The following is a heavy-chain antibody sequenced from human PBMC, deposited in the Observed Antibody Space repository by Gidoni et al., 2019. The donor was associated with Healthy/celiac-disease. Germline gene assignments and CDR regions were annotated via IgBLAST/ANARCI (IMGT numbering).Heavy chain of an antibody. CDR3: ARIGSSSWLSPDWFDP. J-gene: IGHJ5*02. V-gene: IGHV2-26*01. CDR2: IFSNDEK. D-gene: IGHD6-13*01. Sequence: QVTLKESGPVIVKPTENLTLTCTVSGFSLINPRMGVSWLRQPPGKALEWIAHIFSNDEKSYSTSLKSRLTSSKDTSKSQVVLTRTNMDPVDTATYYCARIGSSSWLSPDWFDPWGQGTLVTVSS. CDR1: GFSLINPRMG.